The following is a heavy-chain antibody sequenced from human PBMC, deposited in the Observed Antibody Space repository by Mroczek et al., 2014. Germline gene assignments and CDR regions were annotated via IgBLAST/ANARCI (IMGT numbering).Heavy chain of an antibody. J-gene: IGHJ4*03. V-gene: IGHV1-18*01. CDR2: ISAYNGNT. CDR1: GYTFTSYG. Sequence: QVQLVQSGAEVKKPGASVKVSCKASGYTFTSYGISWVRQAPGQGLEWMGWISAYNGNTNYAQKLQGGVTMTTDTSTSTAYMELRSLRSDDTAVYYCARMDIVVVPAAILSGALKYYFDYWGPGNPWSPSPQ. D-gene: IGHD2-2*02. CDR3: ARMDIVVVPAAILSGALKYYFDY.